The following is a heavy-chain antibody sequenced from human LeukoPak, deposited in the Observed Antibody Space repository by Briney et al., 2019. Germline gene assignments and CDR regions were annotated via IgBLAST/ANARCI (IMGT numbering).Heavy chain of an antibody. CDR1: GFTLSDYY. CDR2: ISSSSSYT. Sequence: GGSLRLSCAASGFTLSDYYMSWIRQAPGKGLEWVSYISSSSSYTNYADSVKGRFTISRDNAKNSLYLQMNSLRAEDTAVYYCARGGYYYDSSGSPLGYWGQGTLVTVSS. J-gene: IGHJ4*02. CDR3: ARGGYYYDSSGSPLGY. V-gene: IGHV3-11*05. D-gene: IGHD3-22*01.